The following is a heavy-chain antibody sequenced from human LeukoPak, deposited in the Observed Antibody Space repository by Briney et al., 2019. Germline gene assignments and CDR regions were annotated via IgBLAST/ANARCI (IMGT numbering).Heavy chain of an antibody. CDR2: INHSGGT. V-gene: IGHV4-34*01. Sequence: SETLSLTCAVYGGSFSGYYWSWIRQPPGKGLEWIGEINHSGGTNYNPSLKSRVTISVDTSKNQFSLKLSSVTAADTAVYYCARGGGYSDYWGQGTLVTVSS. CDR3: ARGGGYSDY. CDR1: GGSFSGYY. J-gene: IGHJ4*02. D-gene: IGHD5-18*01.